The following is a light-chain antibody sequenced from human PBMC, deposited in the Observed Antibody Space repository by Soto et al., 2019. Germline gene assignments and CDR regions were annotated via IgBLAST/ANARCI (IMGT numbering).Light chain of an antibody. V-gene: IGKV1-27*01. CDR2: ATS. CDR3: QKYNSAPLT. Sequence: DVQMTQSPSSLSAFVGDRVTITCRASQGIAPYLAWFQQKPGKVPKLLIYATSTLQSGVPSRFSGSGSGTDFTLPISSLQPEDVATYYCQKYNSAPLTFGGGTKVEIK. J-gene: IGKJ4*01. CDR1: QGIAPY.